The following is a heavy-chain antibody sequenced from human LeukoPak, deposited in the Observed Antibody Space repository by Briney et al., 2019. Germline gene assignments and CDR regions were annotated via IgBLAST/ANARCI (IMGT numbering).Heavy chain of an antibody. CDR2: IYYSGST. V-gene: IGHV4-59*08. J-gene: IGHJ6*03. Sequence: PSETLSLTCSVSDDSITMYYWTWIRQPPGKGLEWIGYIYYSGSTNYNPSLKSRVTISVDTSKNQFSLKLSSVTAADTAVYYCARQTPEYYYDSSGYYRQKYYYYYYMDVWGKGTTVTISS. D-gene: IGHD3-22*01. CDR1: DDSITMYY. CDR3: ARQTPEYYYDSSGYYRQKYYYYYYMDV.